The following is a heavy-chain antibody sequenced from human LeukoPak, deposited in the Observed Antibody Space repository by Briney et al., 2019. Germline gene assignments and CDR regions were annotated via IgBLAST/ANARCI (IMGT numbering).Heavy chain of an antibody. V-gene: IGHV4-34*01. D-gene: IGHD1-26*01. Sequence: SETLSLTCAVYGGSFSGYCWSWIRQPPGKGLEWIGEINHSGSTNHNPSLKSRVTISVDTSKNQFSLKLSSVTAADTAVYYCARGHEAAAGSSGWDGSSGSYSRDYYYYMDVWGKGTTVTVSS. J-gene: IGHJ6*03. CDR1: GGSFSGYC. CDR3: ARGHEAAAGSSGWDGSSGSYSRDYYYYMDV. CDR2: INHSGST.